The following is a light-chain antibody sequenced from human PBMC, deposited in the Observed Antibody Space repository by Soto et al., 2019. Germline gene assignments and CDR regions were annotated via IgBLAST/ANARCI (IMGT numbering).Light chain of an antibody. V-gene: IGKV1-9*01. CDR3: QQIDSYPRT. J-gene: IGKJ1*01. Sequence: IQLTQSPSSLSAYVGDRVTITCRAGQGISNSLAWYQQKPGKAPNLLISASSTLQTGVPSRFSGSGSGTDFALTISSLQPEDFATYYCQQIDSYPRTFGQGTKVEIK. CDR2: ASS. CDR1: QGISNS.